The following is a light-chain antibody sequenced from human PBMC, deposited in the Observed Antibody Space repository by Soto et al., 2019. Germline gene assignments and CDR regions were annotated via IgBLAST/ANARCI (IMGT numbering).Light chain of an antibody. J-gene: IGLJ2*01. CDR1: TSDVGRYDY. Sequence: QSALTQPASVSGSPGQSITISCTGTTSDVGRYDYVSWYQQHPGKAPKLVIFEVTRRPSESPNRFSGSKSGNTASLTISGLQAEDEADYYCSSYRNGGTLIFGGGTKVTVL. CDR2: EVT. V-gene: IGLV2-14*01. CDR3: SSYRNGGTLI.